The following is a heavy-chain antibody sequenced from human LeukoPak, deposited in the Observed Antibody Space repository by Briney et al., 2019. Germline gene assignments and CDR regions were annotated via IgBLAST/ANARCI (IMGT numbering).Heavy chain of an antibody. CDR3: ARRGKNSGSYQGPYYYYMDV. Sequence: GASVTVSCKASGYTFTGYYMHWVRQAPGQGLEWMGWINPNSGGTNYAQKFQGRVTMTRDTSISTAYMELSRLRSDDTAVYYCARRGKNSGSYQGPYYYYMDVWGKGTTVTVSS. D-gene: IGHD1-26*01. V-gene: IGHV1-2*02. CDR1: GYTFTGYY. CDR2: INPNSGGT. J-gene: IGHJ6*03.